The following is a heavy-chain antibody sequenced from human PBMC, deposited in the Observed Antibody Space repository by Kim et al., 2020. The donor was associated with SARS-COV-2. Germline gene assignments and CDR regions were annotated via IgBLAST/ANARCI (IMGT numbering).Heavy chain of an antibody. CDR1: GGSISSGGYY. CDR3: ARVAVINPVDTAMVKGSYYYYGMDV. V-gene: IGHV4-31*03. D-gene: IGHD5-18*01. Sequence: SETLSLTCTVSGGSISSGGYYWSWIRQHPGKGLEWIGYIYYSGSTYYNPSLKSRVTISVDTSKNQFSLKLSSVTAADTAVYYCARVAVINPVDTAMVKGSYYYYGMDVWGQGTTVTVSS. CDR2: IYYSGST. J-gene: IGHJ6*02.